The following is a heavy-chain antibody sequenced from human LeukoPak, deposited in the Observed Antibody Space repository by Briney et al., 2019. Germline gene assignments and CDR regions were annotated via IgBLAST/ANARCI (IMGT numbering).Heavy chain of an antibody. Sequence: ASVKVSCKASGYTFTSYAMRWVRQAPGQRLEWMGWINAGNGNTKYSQKFQGRVTITRDTSASTAYMELSSLRSEDTAVYYCARGQTLRFLEWLSHTSNYYGMDVWGQGTTVTVSS. CDR2: INAGNGNT. CDR3: ARGQTLRFLEWLSHTSNYYGMDV. V-gene: IGHV1-3*01. J-gene: IGHJ6*02. CDR1: GYTFTSYA. D-gene: IGHD3-3*01.